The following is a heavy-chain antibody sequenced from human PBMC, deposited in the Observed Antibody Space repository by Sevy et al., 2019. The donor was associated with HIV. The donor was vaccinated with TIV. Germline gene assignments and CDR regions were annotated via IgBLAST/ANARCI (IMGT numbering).Heavy chain of an antibody. J-gene: IGHJ4*02. D-gene: IGHD6-13*01. CDR2: ISYDGSNK. V-gene: IGHV3-30-3*01. CDR1: GFTFSSYA. CDR3: ARVRGSWYGKPDY. Sequence: GGSLRLSCAASGFTFSSYAMHWVRQAPGKGLEWVAVISYDGSNKYYADSVKGGFTISRDNSKNTLYLQMNSLRAEDTAVYYCARVRGSWYGKPDYWGQGTLVTVSS.